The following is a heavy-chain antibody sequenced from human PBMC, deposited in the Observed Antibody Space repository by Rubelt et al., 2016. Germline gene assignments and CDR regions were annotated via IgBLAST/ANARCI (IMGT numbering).Heavy chain of an antibody. CDR3: ASLGIAVAGPLRY. CDR2: IYYSGST. V-gene: IGHV4-39*01. Sequence: QLQLQESGPGLVKPSETLSLTCTVSGGSISSSSYYWGWIRQPPGKGLEWIRSIYYSGSTYYNPSLKSRVTISVDTSKNQFSLKLSSVTAADTAVYYCASLGIAVAGPLRYWGQGTLVTVSS. CDR1: GGSISSSSYY. J-gene: IGHJ4*02. D-gene: IGHD6-19*01.